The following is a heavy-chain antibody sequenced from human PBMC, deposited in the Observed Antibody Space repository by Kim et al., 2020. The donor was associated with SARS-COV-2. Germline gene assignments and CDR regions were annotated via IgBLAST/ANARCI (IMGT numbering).Heavy chain of an antibody. CDR1: GGSFSGYY. CDR2: INHSGST. CDR3: ARGRIRNYYDSSGFDY. D-gene: IGHD3-22*01. Sequence: SETLSLTCAVYGGSFSGYYWSWIRQPPGKGLEWIGEINHSGSTNYNPSLKSRVTISVGTSKNQFSLKLSSVTAADTAVYYCARGRIRNYYDSSGFDYWGQGTLVTVSS. V-gene: IGHV4-34*01. J-gene: IGHJ4*02.